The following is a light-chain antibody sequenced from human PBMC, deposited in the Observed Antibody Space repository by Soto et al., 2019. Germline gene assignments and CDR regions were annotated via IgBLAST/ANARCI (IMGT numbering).Light chain of an antibody. CDR1: QRVSTN. Sequence: EIVMTQSPATLSVSPGERATLSCRASQRVSTNLAWYQQEPGQAPRLLIYGASTRATDIPAKFSGSRSGTEFSLTISSLQSEDFALYYCQQYNDWPLTFGGGTRWIS. V-gene: IGKV3-15*01. CDR2: GAS. J-gene: IGKJ4*01. CDR3: QQYNDWPLT.